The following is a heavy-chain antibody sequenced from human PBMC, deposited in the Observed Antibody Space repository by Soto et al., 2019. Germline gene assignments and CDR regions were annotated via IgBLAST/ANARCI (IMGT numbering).Heavy chain of an antibody. CDR2: IKSTTDGGTT. D-gene: IGHD5-18*01. CDR1: GFTFTYAS. CDR3: ASHTGMGMYYFDY. V-gene: IGHV3-15*07. Sequence: PGGSLRLSCEASGFTFTYASMNWVRRAPGKGLEWVGRIKSTTDGGTTDYAPPVKGRFTISRDDSKNTLSLQMNSLETEDTAVYYCASHTGMGMYYFDYRGRGALVTVSS. J-gene: IGHJ4*02.